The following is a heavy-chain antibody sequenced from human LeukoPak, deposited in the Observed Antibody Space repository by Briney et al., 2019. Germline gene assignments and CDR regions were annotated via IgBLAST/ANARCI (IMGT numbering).Heavy chain of an antibody. CDR2: INPNSGGT. D-gene: IGHD3-22*01. CDR3: ARDREYYYDSSGSAFDI. V-gene: IGHV1-2*02. Sequence: ASVKVSCKASGYTFTGYYMHWVRQAPGQGLEWMGWINPNSGGTNYAQKFQGRVTMTRDTSISTAYMELSRLRSDDTAVYYCARDREYYYDSSGSAFDIWGQGTMVTVSS. CDR1: GYTFTGYY. J-gene: IGHJ3*02.